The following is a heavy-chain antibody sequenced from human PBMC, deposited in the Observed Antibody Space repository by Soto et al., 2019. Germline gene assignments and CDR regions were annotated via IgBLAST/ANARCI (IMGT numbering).Heavy chain of an antibody. CDR3: ARGRRYSSGRYPFDY. CDR2: IGTAGDT. Sequence: GGSLRLSCAASGFTFSSYDMHWVRQATGKGLEWVSAIGTAGDTYYPGSVKGRFTISRENAKNSLYLQMNSLRAGDTAVYYCARGRRYSSGRYPFDYWGQGTLVTVSS. CDR1: GFTFSSYD. D-gene: IGHD6-19*01. J-gene: IGHJ4*02. V-gene: IGHV3-13*01.